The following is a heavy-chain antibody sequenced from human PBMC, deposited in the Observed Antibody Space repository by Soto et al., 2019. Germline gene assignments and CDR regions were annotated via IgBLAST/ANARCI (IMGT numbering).Heavy chain of an antibody. Sequence: PGESLKISCKGSGYSFTSYWIGWVRQMPGKGLEWMGIIYPGDSDTRYSPSFQGQVTISADKSISTAYLQWSSLKASDTAMYYCARNDYSGSFHYYYGMDVWGQGTTVTVS. CDR2: IYPGDSDT. CDR1: GYSFTSYW. CDR3: ARNDYSGSFHYYYGMDV. J-gene: IGHJ6*02. D-gene: IGHD6-6*01. V-gene: IGHV5-51*01.